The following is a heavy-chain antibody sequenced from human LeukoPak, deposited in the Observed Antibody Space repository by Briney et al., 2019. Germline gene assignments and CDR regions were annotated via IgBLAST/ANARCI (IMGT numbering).Heavy chain of an antibody. V-gene: IGHV1-3*01. D-gene: IGHD6-19*01. Sequence: ASVKVSCKASGYTFTSYGISWVRQAPGQGLEWMGWINAGNGNTKYSQKFQGRVTITRDTSASTAYMELSSLRSEDTAVYYCARGLSIAVAGRGSDNWFDPWGQGTLVTVSS. CDR2: INAGNGNT. J-gene: IGHJ5*02. CDR3: ARGLSIAVAGRGSDNWFDP. CDR1: GYTFTSYG.